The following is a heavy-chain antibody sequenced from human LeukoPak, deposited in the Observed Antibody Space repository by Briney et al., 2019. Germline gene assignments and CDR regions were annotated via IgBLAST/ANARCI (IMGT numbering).Heavy chain of an antibody. CDR1: GYSFTSYW. D-gene: IGHD4-23*01. CDR3: ARADYGGASDY. V-gene: IGHV5-51*01. Sequence: GESLQIFCQGSGYSFTSYWIGWVRQMPGKGLEWMGIIYPGDFDTRSSPSFLGQVTISADKSISTAYLQWSSLKASDTATYYCARADYGGASDYWGQGTLVTVSS. CDR2: IYPGDFDT. J-gene: IGHJ4*02.